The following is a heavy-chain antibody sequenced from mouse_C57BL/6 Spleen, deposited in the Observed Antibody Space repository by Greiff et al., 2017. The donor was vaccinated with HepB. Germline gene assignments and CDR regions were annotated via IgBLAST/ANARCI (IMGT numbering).Heavy chain of an antibody. CDR3: TTSYGSSLDYFDY. Sequence: VQLQQSGAELVRPGASVKLSCTASGFNIKDDYMHWVKQRPEQGLEWIGWIDPENGDTEYASKFQDKDTITADTSSNTVYLQLSSLKSEGTAVYYCTTSYGSSLDYFDYWGQGTTLTGSS. D-gene: IGHD1-1*01. J-gene: IGHJ2*01. CDR1: GFNIKDDY. V-gene: IGHV14-4*01. CDR2: IDPENGDT.